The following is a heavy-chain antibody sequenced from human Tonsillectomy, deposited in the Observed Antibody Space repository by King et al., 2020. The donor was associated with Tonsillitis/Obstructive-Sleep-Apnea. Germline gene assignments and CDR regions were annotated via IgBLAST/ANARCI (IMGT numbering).Heavy chain of an antibody. CDR1: GDSISSGGYY. D-gene: IGHD3-22*01. CDR2: IYDSVST. Sequence: QLQESGPGLVKPSQTLSLTCTVSGDSISSGGYYWSWIRQHPGKVLEWIVYIYDSVSTYYNPSLKSRVTISVDPSKNQFSLKLHALTASAPAWYYCASGRASHYYDSSLDAFDIWGQGTMVTVSS. J-gene: IGHJ3*02. CDR3: ASGRASHYYDSSLDAFDI. V-gene: IGHV4-31*03.